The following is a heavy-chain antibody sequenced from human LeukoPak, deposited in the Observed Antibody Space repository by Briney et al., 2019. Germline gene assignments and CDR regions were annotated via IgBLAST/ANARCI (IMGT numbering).Heavy chain of an antibody. CDR1: GGSISSSSYY. CDR2: IYYSGST. J-gene: IGHJ5*02. D-gene: IGHD3-9*01. V-gene: IGHV4-39*07. Sequence: SETLSLTCTVSGGSISSSSYYWGWIRQPPGKGLEWIGSIYYSGSTYYNPSLKSRVTMSVDTSKNQFSLKLSSVTAADTAVYYCARADFDWFRFDPWGQGTLVTVSS. CDR3: ARADFDWFRFDP.